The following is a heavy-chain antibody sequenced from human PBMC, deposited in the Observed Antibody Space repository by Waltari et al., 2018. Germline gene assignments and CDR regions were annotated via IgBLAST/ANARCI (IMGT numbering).Heavy chain of an antibody. V-gene: IGHV3-43*01. CDR2: ISWDGGST. CDR1: GFTFAAYT. J-gene: IGHJ3*02. D-gene: IGHD3-22*01. CDR3: AKGSSGYYYSTQTDAFDI. Sequence: EVQLVESGGVVVQPGGSLRLSCEASGFTFAAYTMHWVRLATGKSLEWVSLISWDGGSTYYADSVKGRFTISRDNSKNSLYLQMNSLRTEDTALYYCAKGSSGYYYSTQTDAFDIWGQGTMVTVSS.